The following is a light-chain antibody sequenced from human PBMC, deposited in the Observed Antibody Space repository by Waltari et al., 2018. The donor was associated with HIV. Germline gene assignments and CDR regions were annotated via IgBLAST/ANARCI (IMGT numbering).Light chain of an antibody. CDR1: QPSGRRY. CDR2: GTS. Sequence: EIVLTQSPGTLSLSPGDRAPLSCRASQPSGRRYVAWYQQTPGQAPRLLIYGTSNRATGIPDRFSGSGSGADFTLTISRLAPEDFAVYYCHQYGASPWTFGQGTKVEIK. J-gene: IGKJ1*01. V-gene: IGKV3-20*01. CDR3: HQYGASPWT.